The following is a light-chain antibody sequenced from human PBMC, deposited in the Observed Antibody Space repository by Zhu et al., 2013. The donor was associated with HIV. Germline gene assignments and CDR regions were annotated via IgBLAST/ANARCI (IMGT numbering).Light chain of an antibody. CDR1: SRDVGGYNY. V-gene: IGLV2-8*01. CDR2: DVT. CDR3: QSYDSSLSGVV. Sequence: QSALTQPPSASGSPGQSVTISCTGTSRDVGGYNYVSWYQHHAGKAPKLIIHDVTRRPSGVPDRFSGSKSGNTASLTVSGLQPEDEADYYCQSYDSSLSGVVFGGGTKADRP. J-gene: IGLJ2*01.